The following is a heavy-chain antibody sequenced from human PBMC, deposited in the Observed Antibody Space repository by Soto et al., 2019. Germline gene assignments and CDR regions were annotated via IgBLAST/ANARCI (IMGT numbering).Heavy chain of an antibody. CDR1: GYTFTSYD. V-gene: IGHV1-8*01. CDR2: MNPNSGNT. J-gene: IGHJ4*02. Sequence: ASVKVSCKASGYTFTSYDINWVRQATGQGLEWMGWMNPNSGNTGYAQKFQGRVTMTRNTSISTVYMELSSLRSEDTAVYYCARGLYCSGGSCRPDDYWGQGTLVTAPQ. CDR3: ARGLYCSGGSCRPDDY. D-gene: IGHD2-15*01.